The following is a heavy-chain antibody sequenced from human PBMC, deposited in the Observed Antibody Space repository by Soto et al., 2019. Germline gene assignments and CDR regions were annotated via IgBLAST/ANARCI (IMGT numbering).Heavy chain of an antibody. Sequence: SETLSLTCTVSGDSISSYYWSWIRQPPGKGLEWIGYIYYSGSTNYNPSLKSRVTISVDTSKNQFSLKLSSVTAAGTAVYYCASGRGYSYGSFDYWGQGTLVTVSS. CDR1: GDSISSYY. V-gene: IGHV4-59*01. D-gene: IGHD5-18*01. J-gene: IGHJ4*02. CDR2: IYYSGST. CDR3: ASGRGYSYGSFDY.